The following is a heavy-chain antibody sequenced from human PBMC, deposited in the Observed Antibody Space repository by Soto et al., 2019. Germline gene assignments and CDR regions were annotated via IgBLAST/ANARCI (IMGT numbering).Heavy chain of an antibody. D-gene: IGHD2-15*01. CDR3: ARASVVVVAATRSAFDI. Sequence: QVQLVQSGAEVKKPGSSVKVSCEASGGTFSSYAISWVRQAPGQGLEWMGGIIPIFGTANYAQKFQGRVTITADECSSTAYMEPSSLRSEDTAVYYCARASVVVVAATRSAFDIWGQGTMVTVSS. CDR1: GGTFSSYA. V-gene: IGHV1-69*12. J-gene: IGHJ3*02. CDR2: IIPIFGTA.